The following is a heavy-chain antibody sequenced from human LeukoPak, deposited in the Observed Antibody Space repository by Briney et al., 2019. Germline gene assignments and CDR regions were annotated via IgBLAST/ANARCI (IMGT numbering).Heavy chain of an antibody. CDR1: GFTFSSYA. CDR3: ARSLNAFDI. V-gene: IGHV3-30-3*01. J-gene: IGHJ3*02. Sequence: GGSLRLSCAASGFTFSSYAMHWVRQAPGKGLEWVAVISYDGSNKYYADSVKGRFTISRDNSKNTLYLQMNSLRAEDTAVYYCARSLNAFDIWGQGTMVTVSS. CDR2: ISYDGSNK.